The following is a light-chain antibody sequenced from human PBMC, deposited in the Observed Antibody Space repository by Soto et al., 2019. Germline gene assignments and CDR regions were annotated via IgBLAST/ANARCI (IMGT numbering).Light chain of an antibody. J-gene: IGKJ4*01. Sequence: EIVLTQSPGTLSLSPGERATLSCRASQTVGRNYLAWYQQKPGQAPRLLIYHASNRATGIPDRFSGSGSGTDVTLAISRLEPEDLVMYYCQQYAASPLTFGGGAKVEI. CDR2: HAS. CDR1: QTVGRNY. V-gene: IGKV3-20*01. CDR3: QQYAASPLT.